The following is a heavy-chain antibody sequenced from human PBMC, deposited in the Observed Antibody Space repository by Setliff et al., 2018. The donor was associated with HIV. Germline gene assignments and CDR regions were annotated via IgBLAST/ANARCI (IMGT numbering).Heavy chain of an antibody. D-gene: IGHD6-19*01. V-gene: IGHV4-39*01. J-gene: IGHJ4*02. CDR1: GVSTISSSSSYY. CDR2: ISHSGST. CDR3: ARQGAVTGRAFDS. Sequence: SETLSLTCIVSGVSTISSSSSYYWGWIRQPPGKGLEWIGYISHSGSTYYNPSLKSRVTISVDTSKNHFSLRLNSVTAADTAVYYCARQGAVTGRAFDSWGPGALVTVSS.